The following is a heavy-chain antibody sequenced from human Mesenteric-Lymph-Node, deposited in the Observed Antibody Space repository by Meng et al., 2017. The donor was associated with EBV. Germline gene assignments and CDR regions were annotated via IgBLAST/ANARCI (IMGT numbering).Heavy chain of an antibody. CDR2: IHYSGST. CDR3: ARTTDYGDLYFDY. CDR1: CDCISSSSYY. V-gene: IGHV4-39*01. Sequence: EAGPGLGEPWVSLSLPCPVSCDCISSSSYYWGWIRQPPGKGLEWIANIHYSGSTFYNPSLKSRVTISVDTSKNQFSLKLRSVTAADTAVYYCARTTDYGDLYFDYWGQGTLVTVSS. J-gene: IGHJ4*02. D-gene: IGHD4-17*01.